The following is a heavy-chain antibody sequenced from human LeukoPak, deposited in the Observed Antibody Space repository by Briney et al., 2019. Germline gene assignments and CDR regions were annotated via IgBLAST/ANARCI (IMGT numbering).Heavy chain of an antibody. V-gene: IGHV1-8*01. CDR1: GYTFTSYD. J-gene: IGHJ4*02. CDR2: MNPNSGNT. Sequence: ASVKVSCKASGYTFTSYDINWVRQATGQGLEWMGWMNPNSGNTGYAQNFQGRVTMTRNTSISTAYMELSSLRSEDTAVYYCVRTGDYDNSAVRHWGQGTLVTVSS. CDR3: VRTGDYDNSAVRH. D-gene: IGHD3-22*01.